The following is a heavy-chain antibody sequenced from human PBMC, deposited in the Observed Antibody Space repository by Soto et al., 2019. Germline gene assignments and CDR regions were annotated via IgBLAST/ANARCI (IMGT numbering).Heavy chain of an antibody. CDR2: ISGSGYST. Sequence: EVQLLESGGGLVQPGGSLRLSCAASGFTFSSYAMSWVRQAPGKGLEWVSVISGSGYSTYYADSVKGRFTISRDNSKNTLYLQMNSLRAEDTAVYYCTASSDWYKAFEIWGQGTMVTVSS. CDR3: TASSDWYKAFEI. CDR1: GFTFSSYA. D-gene: IGHD6-19*01. J-gene: IGHJ3*02. V-gene: IGHV3-23*01.